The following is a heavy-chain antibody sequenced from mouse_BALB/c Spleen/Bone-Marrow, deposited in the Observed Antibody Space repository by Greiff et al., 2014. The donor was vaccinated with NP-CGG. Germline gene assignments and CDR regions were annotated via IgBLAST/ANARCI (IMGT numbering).Heavy chain of an antibody. V-gene: IGHV1-5*01. CDR1: GYTFTSYW. Sequence: VQLKQSGTVLARPGASVKMSCKASGYTFTSYWMHWVKQRPGQDLEWIGAIYPGNSDTSYNQKFKGRAKLIAVTSTSTAYMELSSLTNEDSAVYYCTSDYDDYWGQGTTLTVSS. D-gene: IGHD2-4*01. J-gene: IGHJ2*01. CDR2: IYPGNSDT. CDR3: TSDYDDY.